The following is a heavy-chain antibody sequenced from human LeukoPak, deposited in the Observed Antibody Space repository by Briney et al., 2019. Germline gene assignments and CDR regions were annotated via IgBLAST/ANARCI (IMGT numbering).Heavy chain of an antibody. J-gene: IGHJ4*02. CDR3: ARESGTSSGYYSAVDY. D-gene: IGHD3-22*01. CDR2: IIPIFGTA. CDR1: GGTFSSYA. V-gene: IGHV1-69*05. Sequence: SVKLSCTGSGGTFSSYAISWVRQAPGQGLEWMGGIIPIFGTANYAQKFQGRVTITTDESTSTASMELSSLRSEDTAVYYCARESGTSSGYYSAVDYWGQGTLVTVSS.